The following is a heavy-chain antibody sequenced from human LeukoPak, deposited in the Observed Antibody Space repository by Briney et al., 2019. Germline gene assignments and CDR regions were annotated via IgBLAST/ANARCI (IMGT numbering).Heavy chain of an antibody. D-gene: IGHD6-19*01. CDR3: GRQVAPGQWLVNL. CDR1: GFAFSNYA. J-gene: IGHJ5*02. Sequence: GGSLRLSCVASGFAFSNYAIHWVRRPPGKGLEWVAVMSTDGSLQYYANSVKGRFTISRDNYKSTLFLQMNSLSAADTAVYYCGRQVAPGQWLVNLWGQGTLVTVSS. CDR2: MSTDGSLQ. V-gene: IGHV3-30*17.